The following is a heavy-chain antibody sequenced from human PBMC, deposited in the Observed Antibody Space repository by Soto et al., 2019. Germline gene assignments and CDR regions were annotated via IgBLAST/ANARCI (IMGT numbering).Heavy chain of an antibody. V-gene: IGHV3-7*01. D-gene: IGHD4-17*01. J-gene: IGHJ5*02. CDR2: INQDGSEK. CDR3: ASPPTNLDYGDDNWFDP. CDR1: GFTFSRYW. Sequence: EVQLEESGGGLVQPGGSLRLSCAASGFTFSRYWMSWVRQAPGKGLEWVANINQDGSEKYYVDSVKGRFTISRDNAKNVXFLQMNSLRVEDTAVYYCASPPTNLDYGDDNWFDPWGQGSLVTVSS.